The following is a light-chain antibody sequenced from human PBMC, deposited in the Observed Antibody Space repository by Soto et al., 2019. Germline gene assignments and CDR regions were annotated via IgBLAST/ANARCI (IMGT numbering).Light chain of an antibody. CDR3: CSYTTSNSRQIV. V-gene: IGLV2-14*01. CDR1: SSDVGGYNY. J-gene: IGLJ1*01. Sequence: QSALTQPASLSGSPGQSITIFCTGTSSDVGGYNYVSWYQQHPGKAPKFMIYDVSNRPSGVSNRFSGSKSGNTASLTISGLQAEDEADNYCCSYTTSNSRQIVFGTGTKVTVL. CDR2: DVS.